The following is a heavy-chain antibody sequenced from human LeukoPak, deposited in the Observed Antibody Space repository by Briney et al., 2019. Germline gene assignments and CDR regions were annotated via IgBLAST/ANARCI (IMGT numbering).Heavy chain of an antibody. Sequence: GGSLRLSCAASGFTFRSYSMNWVRQAPGKGLEWVSFISSSSHYIYYADSVKGRFTISRDNAKNSLYLQMNSLRAEDTAVYYCARDTSYCSSTSCYDYYYGMDVWGQGTTVTVSS. CDR2: ISSSSHYI. J-gene: IGHJ6*02. D-gene: IGHD2-2*01. CDR1: GFTFRSYS. V-gene: IGHV3-21*01. CDR3: ARDTSYCSSTSCYDYYYGMDV.